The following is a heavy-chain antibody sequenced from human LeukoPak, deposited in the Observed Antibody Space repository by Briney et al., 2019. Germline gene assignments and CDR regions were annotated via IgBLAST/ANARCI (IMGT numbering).Heavy chain of an antibody. CDR1: GYTFTDYY. CDR2: INPNSGGT. V-gene: IGHV1-2*02. D-gene: IGHD3-10*01. J-gene: IGHJ4*02. CDR3: AREGDESFDY. Sequence: ASVKVSCKASGYTFTDYYMHWVRQAPGQGLEWMGWINPNSGGTNYAQKLQGRVTMTRDTSIRTVYMELSRLRSDDTAVYYCAREGDESFDYWGQGTLVTVSS.